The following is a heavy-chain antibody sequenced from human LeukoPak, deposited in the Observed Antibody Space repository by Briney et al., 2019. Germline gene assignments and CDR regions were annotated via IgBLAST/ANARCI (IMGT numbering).Heavy chain of an antibody. CDR2: INPNSGGT. D-gene: IGHD1-26*01. Sequence: GASVKVSCNASGYTFTGYYMHCVRQAPGQGLEWMGWINPNSGGTNYAQKFQGRVTMTRDTSISTAYMELSRLRSDDTAVYYCARGPQWWELRDVGDRNDAFDIWGQGTMVTVSS. V-gene: IGHV1-2*02. CDR3: ARGPQWWELRDVGDRNDAFDI. CDR1: GYTFTGYY. J-gene: IGHJ3*02.